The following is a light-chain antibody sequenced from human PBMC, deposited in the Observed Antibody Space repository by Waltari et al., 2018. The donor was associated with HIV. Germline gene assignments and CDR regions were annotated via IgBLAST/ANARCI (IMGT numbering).Light chain of an antibody. CDR1: SSGVGGYYH. CDR2: EVS. V-gene: IGLV2-14*01. Sequence: QSALTQPASVSGSPGQSITCSCTGTSSGVGGYYHVPWDQQHPGKAPKLMIYEVSNRPSGVSNRFSGSKSGNTASLTISGLQAEDEADYYCSSYTSSSTFVVFGGGTKLTVL. CDR3: SSYTSSSTFVV. J-gene: IGLJ2*01.